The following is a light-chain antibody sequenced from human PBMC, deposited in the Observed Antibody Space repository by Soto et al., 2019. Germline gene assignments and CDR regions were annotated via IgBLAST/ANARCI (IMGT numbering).Light chain of an antibody. CDR2: GIS. Sequence: EMLMTQSPVILSVSPGERATLSCRASQSVRSNYLAWYQQKPGQAPRLLIYGISTRATGIPARFSGSGSGTEFTLTISSLQSEDLAVYYCQQYSQWPLTFGGGTKVEFK. CDR3: QQYSQWPLT. V-gene: IGKV3-15*01. J-gene: IGKJ4*01. CDR1: QSVRSN.